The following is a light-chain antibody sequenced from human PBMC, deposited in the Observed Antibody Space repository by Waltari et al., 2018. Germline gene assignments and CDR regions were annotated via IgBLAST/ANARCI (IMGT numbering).Light chain of an antibody. CDR3: MQARQTPWT. CDR1: QSLLHSNGYTF. V-gene: IGKV2-28*01. J-gene: IGKJ1*01. Sequence: EIVMTQSPLSLPVTPGPPASVSCRSSQSLLHSNGYTFLDWYVQKPGQSPQLLIYMVSNRASGVPDRFSGSGSGTDFTLEISRVEAEDVGVYYCMQARQTPWTFGQGTKVEIK. CDR2: MVS.